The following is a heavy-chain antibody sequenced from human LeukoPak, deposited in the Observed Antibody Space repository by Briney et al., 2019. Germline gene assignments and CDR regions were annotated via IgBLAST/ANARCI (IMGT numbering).Heavy chain of an antibody. J-gene: IGHJ4*02. CDR3: VKDYYGSGSQLDY. Sequence: PGGSLRLSCSASGFTLSSYAMHWVRQAPGKGLEYVSAISSNGGSTYYADSVKGRFTISRDNSKNTLYLQMSSLRAEDTAVYYCVKDYYGSGSQLDYWGQGTLVTVSS. CDR2: ISSNGGST. D-gene: IGHD3-10*01. CDR1: GFTLSSYA. V-gene: IGHV3-64D*06.